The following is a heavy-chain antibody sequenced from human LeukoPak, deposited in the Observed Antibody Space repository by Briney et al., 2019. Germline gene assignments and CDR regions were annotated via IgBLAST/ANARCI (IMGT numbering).Heavy chain of an antibody. Sequence: ASVKVSCKASGYTFTGYYMHWVRQAPGQGLEWMGWINPNSGGTNYAQKFQGRVTMTRDTSISTAYMELSRLRSDDTAVYFCAREFSSSSLTGYWGQGTLVTVSS. CDR2: INPNSGGT. CDR1: GYTFTGYY. V-gene: IGHV1-2*02. J-gene: IGHJ4*02. CDR3: AREFSSSSLTGY. D-gene: IGHD6-13*01.